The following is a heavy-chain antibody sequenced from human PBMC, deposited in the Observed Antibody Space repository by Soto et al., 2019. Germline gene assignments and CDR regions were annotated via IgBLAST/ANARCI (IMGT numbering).Heavy chain of an antibody. D-gene: IGHD6-6*01. Sequence: PSQTLSLTCAISGDSVSSNSAAWSWIRQSPSRGLEWLGRTYYRSKWYNDYAVSVKSRITINPDTSKNQFSLQLNSVTPEDTAVYYCXRDGSIAARIYYYGMDVWGQGTTVTVSS. CDR2: TYYRSKWYN. CDR3: XRDGSIAARIYYYGMDV. V-gene: IGHV6-1*01. J-gene: IGHJ6*01. CDR1: GDSVSSNSAA.